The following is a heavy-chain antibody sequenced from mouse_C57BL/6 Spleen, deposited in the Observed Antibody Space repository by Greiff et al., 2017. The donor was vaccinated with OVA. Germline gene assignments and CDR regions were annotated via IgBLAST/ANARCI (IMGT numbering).Heavy chain of an antibody. D-gene: IGHD2-2*01. CDR2: IYPGDGDT. J-gene: IGHJ4*01. CDR1: GYAFSSSW. CDR3: ARFGLRLAMDY. Sequence: VQLQQSGPELVKPGASVKISCKASGYAFSSSWMNWVKQRPGKGLEWIGRIYPGDGDTNYNGKFKGKATLTADKSSSTAYMQLSSLTSEDSAVYFCARFGLRLAMDYWGQGTSVTVSS. V-gene: IGHV1-82*01.